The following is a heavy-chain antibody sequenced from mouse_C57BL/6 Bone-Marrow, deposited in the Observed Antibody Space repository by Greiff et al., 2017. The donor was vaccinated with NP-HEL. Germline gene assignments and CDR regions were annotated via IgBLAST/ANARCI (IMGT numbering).Heavy chain of an antibody. CDR3: ARNSYYVDY. V-gene: IGHV3-6*01. Sequence: EVKLMESGPGLVKPSQSLSLTCSVTGYSITSGYYWNWIRQFPGNKLEWMGYISYDGSNNYNPSLKNRISITRDTSKNQFFLKLNSVTTEDTATYYCARNSYYVDYWGQGTTLTVSS. CDR2: ISYDGSN. J-gene: IGHJ2*01. CDR1: GYSITSGYY.